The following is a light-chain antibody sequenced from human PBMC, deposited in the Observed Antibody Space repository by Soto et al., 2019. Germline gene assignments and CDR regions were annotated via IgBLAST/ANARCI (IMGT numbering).Light chain of an antibody. J-gene: IGKJ4*01. CDR1: QSISIW. Sequence: DIQMTQSPSTLSASVGDRVTITCRASQSISIWLAWYQQKPGKAPKLLIYKASSLESGVPSRFSGSGSGTEFTLTISTLQPDDLATYYCQQYIIYPLTFGGGTKVEIK. CDR3: QQYIIYPLT. V-gene: IGKV1-5*03. CDR2: KAS.